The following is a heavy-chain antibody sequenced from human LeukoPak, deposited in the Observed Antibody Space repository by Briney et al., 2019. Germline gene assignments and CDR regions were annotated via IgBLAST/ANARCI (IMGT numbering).Heavy chain of an antibody. Sequence: GGSLRLSCAASGFTFSNYAMSWVRQAPGKGLEWVANINQDGSRKHYVDSVKGRFTVSRDNAEKSLYLQTNSLRAEDTAIYYCARLWGDATIFDLWGQGTLVTVSS. J-gene: IGHJ4*02. CDR2: INQDGSRK. V-gene: IGHV3-7*01. D-gene: IGHD5-12*01. CDR1: GFTFSNYA. CDR3: ARLWGDATIFDL.